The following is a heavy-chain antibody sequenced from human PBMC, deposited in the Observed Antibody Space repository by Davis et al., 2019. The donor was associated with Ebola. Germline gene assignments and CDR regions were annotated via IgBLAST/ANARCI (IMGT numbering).Heavy chain of an antibody. Sequence: ASVKVSCKASGYTFTGSYMHWVRQAPGQGLEWMGWINPNSGGTNYAQKFQGRVTMTRDTSISTAYMELSSLRSEDTAVYYCARTTVTTANWFDPWGQGTLVTVSS. CDR2: INPNSGGT. D-gene: IGHD4-17*01. V-gene: IGHV1-2*02. CDR1: GYTFTGSY. J-gene: IGHJ5*02. CDR3: ARTTVTTANWFDP.